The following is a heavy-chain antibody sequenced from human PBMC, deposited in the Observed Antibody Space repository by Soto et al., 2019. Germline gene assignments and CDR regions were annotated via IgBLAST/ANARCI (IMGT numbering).Heavy chain of an antibody. Sequence: QITLKESGPTVVKPTQTLTLTCSLSGFSLNTGGVGVGWIRRTPGKALEWLAVIYWDDDKSWNPSLRDRLTINRDASDDQVVLTVTNMDPVDTGTYYCARRRGGFGGGWTTPYFDYWGQGTLVTVSS. D-gene: IGHD6-19*01. CDR2: IYWDDDK. CDR3: ARRRGGFGGGWTTPYFDY. CDR1: GFSLNTGGVG. V-gene: IGHV2-5*02. J-gene: IGHJ4*02.